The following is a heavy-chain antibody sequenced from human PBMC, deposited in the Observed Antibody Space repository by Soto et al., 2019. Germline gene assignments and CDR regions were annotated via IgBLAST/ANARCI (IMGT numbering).Heavy chain of an antibody. V-gene: IGHV3-66*01. D-gene: IGHD4-4*01. CDR2: IYSGGST. CDR1: GFTVSSNY. Sequence: GGSLRLSCAASGFTVSSNYMSWVRQAPGKGLEWVSVIYSGGSTYYADSVKGRFTISRDNSKNTLYLQMNSLRAEDTAVYYCARALVDYSNFFIDYSGQGTLVLVSA. CDR3: ARALVDYSNFFIDY. J-gene: IGHJ4*02.